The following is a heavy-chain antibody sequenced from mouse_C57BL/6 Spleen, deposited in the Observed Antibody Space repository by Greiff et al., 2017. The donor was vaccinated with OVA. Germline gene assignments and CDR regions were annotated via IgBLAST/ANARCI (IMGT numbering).Heavy chain of an antibody. CDR3: TTRAVVFDY. CDR1: GFNIKDVY. CDR2: IDPENGDT. D-gene: IGHD1-1*01. J-gene: IGHJ2*01. Sequence: EVQLQQSGAELVRPGASVKLSCTASGFNIKDVYMHWVKQRPEQGLEWIGWIDPENGDTEYASKFQGKATITADTSSNTAYLQLSSLTSEDTAVYYCTTRAVVFDYWGQGTTLTVSS. V-gene: IGHV14-4*01.